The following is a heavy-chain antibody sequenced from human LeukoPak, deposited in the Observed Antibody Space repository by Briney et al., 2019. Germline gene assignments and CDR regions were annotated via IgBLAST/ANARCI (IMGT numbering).Heavy chain of an antibody. CDR2: IYTSGST. D-gene: IGHD3-10*01. J-gene: IGHJ4*02. V-gene: IGHV4-61*02. Sequence: SETLSLTCTVSGGSISSGSYYWSWIRQPAGKGLEWIGRIYTSGSTNYNPSLKSRVTISVDTSKNQFSLKLSSVTAADTAVYYCARGVLLWFGELLSPPDYWGQGTLVTVSS. CDR1: GGSISSGSYY. CDR3: ARGVLLWFGELLSPPDY.